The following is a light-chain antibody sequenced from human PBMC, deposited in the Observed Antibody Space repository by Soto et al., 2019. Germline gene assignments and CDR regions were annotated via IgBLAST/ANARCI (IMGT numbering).Light chain of an antibody. CDR3: QQYNNWPRQLT. CDR2: GAS. Sequence: EIVMTQSPATLSLSPGEGATLSCRASQTVGVNLAWYQHKRGQSPRLLIYGASTRATGISDRFSGSGSGTEFTLTISRLQSDDFAVYYCQQYNNWPRQLTFGGGTKVEIK. J-gene: IGKJ4*01. V-gene: IGKV3-15*01. CDR1: QTVGVN.